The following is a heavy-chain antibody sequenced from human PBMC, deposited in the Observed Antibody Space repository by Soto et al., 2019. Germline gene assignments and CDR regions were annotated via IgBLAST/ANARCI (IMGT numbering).Heavy chain of an antibody. CDR2: MNPNSGNT. CDR3: ARERSAAGTGWFDP. V-gene: IGHV1-8*01. CDR1: GYTFTSYD. D-gene: IGHD6-13*01. Sequence: QVQRVQSGAEVKKPGASVKVSCKASGYTFTSYDINWVRQATGQGLEWMGWMNPNSGNTGYAQKFQGRVTMTRNTSISTAYMELSSLRSEDTAVYYCARERSAAGTGWFDPWDQGTLVTVSS. J-gene: IGHJ5*02.